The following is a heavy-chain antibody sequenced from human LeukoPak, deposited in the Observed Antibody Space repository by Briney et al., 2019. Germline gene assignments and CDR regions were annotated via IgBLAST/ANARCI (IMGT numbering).Heavy chain of an antibody. CDR1: GFTFGDYG. V-gene: IGHV3-49*04. J-gene: IGHJ4*02. Sequence: PGRSLRLSCIGSGFTFGDYGMSWVRQAPGKGLEWVGFIRRKAYGGTTEYAASVKGRFTISRDDSRSIAYLQMNSLKTEDTAVYYCTRGDYYDSSGYYLLFDYWGQGTLVTVSS. D-gene: IGHD3-22*01. CDR2: IRRKAYGGTT. CDR3: TRGDYYDSSGYYLLFDY.